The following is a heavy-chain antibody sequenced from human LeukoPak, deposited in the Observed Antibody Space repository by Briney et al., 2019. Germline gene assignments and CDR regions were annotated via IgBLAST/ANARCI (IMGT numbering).Heavy chain of an antibody. J-gene: IGHJ4*02. CDR2: INPNSGGT. CDR3: ARTLRDCSGDSCYSDPHFDC. Sequence: XSVTVSCKASGYSFTSYGISWVRQAPGQGREWMGWINPNSGGTNYAQKFQGRVTMTRDTSISTAYMELSRLISDDTAVYYCARTLRDCSGDSCYSDPHFDCWGQGTLVTVSS. V-gene: IGHV1-2*02. D-gene: IGHD2-15*01. CDR1: GYSFTSYG.